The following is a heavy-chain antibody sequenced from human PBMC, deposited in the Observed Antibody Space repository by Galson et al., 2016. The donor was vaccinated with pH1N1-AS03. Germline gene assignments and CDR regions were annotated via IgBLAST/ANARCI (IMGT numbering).Heavy chain of an antibody. V-gene: IGHV1-2*06. J-gene: IGHJ4*02. D-gene: IGHD3-16*02. CDR2: INPHSGGT. Sequence: SVKVSCKASGYTFTGHFIHWVRQAPGQGLEWMGRINPHSGGTHYAQNFQGRVTMTWDTSISTVYMDLTRLRPDDTAVYYCARLRGNVDYTWGTYRHSGKFDSWGQGTLVSVSS. CDR1: GYTFTGHF. CDR3: ARLRGNVDYTWGTYRHSGKFDS.